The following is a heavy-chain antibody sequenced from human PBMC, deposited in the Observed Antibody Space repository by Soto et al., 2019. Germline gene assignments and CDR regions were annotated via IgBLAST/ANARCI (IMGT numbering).Heavy chain of an antibody. V-gene: IGHV3-53*05. Sequence: PGGSLRLSCAASGFTVSSNYMSWVRQAPGKGLEWVSVIYSGGSTYYADSVKGRFTISRDNSKNTLYLQMNSLRSEDTAVYYCAREGLTTPRIEYWGQGTLVTVSS. CDR1: GFTVSSNY. CDR2: IYSGGST. D-gene: IGHD1-1*01. J-gene: IGHJ4*02. CDR3: AREGLTTPRIEY.